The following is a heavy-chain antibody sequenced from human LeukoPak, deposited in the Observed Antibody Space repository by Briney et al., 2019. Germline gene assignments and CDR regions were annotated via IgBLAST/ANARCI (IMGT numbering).Heavy chain of an antibody. CDR3: ATDRNSGKYYDY. Sequence: GGSLRLSCAASGFTFNHFWMSWIRQAPGKGLEWVAYIKKTGSETYYADSVKGRFTISRDNSKDTLYLQTNSLRAEDTAVYYCATDRNSGKYYDYWGQGTLVSVSS. CDR2: IKKTGSET. J-gene: IGHJ4*02. V-gene: IGHV3-7*01. D-gene: IGHD1-26*01. CDR1: GFTFNHFW.